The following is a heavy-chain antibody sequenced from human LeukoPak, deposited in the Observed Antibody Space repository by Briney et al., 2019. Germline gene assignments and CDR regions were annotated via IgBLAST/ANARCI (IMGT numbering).Heavy chain of an antibody. CDR1: GGSMSSFY. J-gene: IGHJ6*03. V-gene: IGHV4-4*09. Sequence: SETLSLTCAVSGGSMSSFYWSRIRQPPGKGLEWIGYIYTTGSTNYNPSLKSRVTISVDTSKNQFSLKLSSVTAADTAVYYCARRDYYYYYMDVWRKGTTVTVSS. CDR2: IYTTGST. CDR3: ARRDYYYYYMDV.